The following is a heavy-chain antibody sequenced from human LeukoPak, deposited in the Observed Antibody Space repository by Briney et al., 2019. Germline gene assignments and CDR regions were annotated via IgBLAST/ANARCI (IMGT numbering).Heavy chain of an antibody. D-gene: IGHD1-26*01. CDR1: GFTFSSYA. CDR3: ARDGAEIN. J-gene: IGHJ4*02. V-gene: IGHV3-30-3*01. Sequence: GGSLRLSCAASGFTFSSYAMHWVRQAPGKGLEWVAVISYDGSNKYYADSVKGRFTISRDNSKNTLYLQMNSLRAEDTAVYYCARDGAEINWGQGTLVTVSS. CDR2: ISYDGSNK.